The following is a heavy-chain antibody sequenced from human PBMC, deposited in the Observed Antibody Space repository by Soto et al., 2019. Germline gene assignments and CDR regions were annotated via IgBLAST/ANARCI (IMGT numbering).Heavy chain of an antibody. V-gene: IGHV3-48*01. Sequence: GGSLRLSCAASGFTFSSYSMNWVRQAPGKGLEWVSYISSSSSTIYYADSVKGRFTISRDNAKNSLYLQMNSLRAEDTAVYYCARDQYYDILTGCYFAYWGQGTLVTVSS. D-gene: IGHD3-9*01. CDR3: ARDQYYDILTGCYFAY. CDR2: ISSSSSTI. CDR1: GFTFSSYS. J-gene: IGHJ4*02.